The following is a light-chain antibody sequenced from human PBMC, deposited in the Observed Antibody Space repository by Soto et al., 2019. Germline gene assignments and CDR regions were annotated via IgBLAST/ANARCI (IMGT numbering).Light chain of an antibody. CDR3: QQYNTYST. CDR2: DAS. CDR1: QNIRNW. J-gene: IGKJ5*01. Sequence: DIQMTQSPSTLSASVGDGVTITCRASQNIRNWLAWYQQKPGKAPNTLIYDASSLKSGVPARFSGSGSGAEFTLTISSLQPDDFATYYCQQYNTYSTFGQGTRLEIK. V-gene: IGKV1-5*01.